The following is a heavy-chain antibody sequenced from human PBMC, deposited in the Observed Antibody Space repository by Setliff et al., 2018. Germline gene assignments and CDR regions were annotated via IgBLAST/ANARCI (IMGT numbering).Heavy chain of an antibody. CDR3: TRHEDRNKCTSSSCYRENDAFDV. CDR2: IYPGDSDT. Sequence: PGESLKISCKASGYIFTNYWIGWVRQMPGKGLEWMGVIYPGDSDTRYSPSFQGQVTISADKSINTAYLQWSSLKASDTAIYYCTRHEDRNKCTSSSCYRENDAFDVWGQGAMVTFSS. CDR1: GYIFTNYW. J-gene: IGHJ3*01. V-gene: IGHV5-51*01. D-gene: IGHD2-2*01.